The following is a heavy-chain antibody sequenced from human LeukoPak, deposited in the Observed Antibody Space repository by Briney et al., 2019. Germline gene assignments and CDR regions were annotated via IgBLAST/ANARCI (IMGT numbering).Heavy chain of an antibody. CDR2: ISSGSSYI. V-gene: IGHV3-21*01. CDR1: GFTFSNYK. D-gene: IGHD2-2*01. CDR3: ARERLVVVGDAYYYYGMDV. J-gene: IGHJ6*02. Sequence: PGGSLRLSCSASGFTFSNYKMNWVRQAPGKGLEWVSSISSGSSYIYYADSMKGRFTVSRDNAKNSLFLQMNSLRAEDTAVYYCARERLVVVGDAYYYYGMDVWGQGTTVTVS.